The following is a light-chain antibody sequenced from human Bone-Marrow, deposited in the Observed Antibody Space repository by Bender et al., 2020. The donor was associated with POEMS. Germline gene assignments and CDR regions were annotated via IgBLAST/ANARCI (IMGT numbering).Light chain of an antibody. CDR2: QDT. J-gene: IGLJ2*01. V-gene: IGLV3-1*01. CDR1: DLGDKY. CDR3: QAWDTYFVI. Sequence: SYEVTQPPSVSVSPGQTASITCSGDDLGDKYVAWYQQKPGQSPVLVIYQDTKRPSGIPERFSGSNSGNTATLSISGTQAMDEADYYCQAWDTYFVIFGGGTKLTVL.